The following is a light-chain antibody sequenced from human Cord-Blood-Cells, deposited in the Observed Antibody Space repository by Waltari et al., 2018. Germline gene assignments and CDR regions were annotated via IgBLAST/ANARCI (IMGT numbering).Light chain of an antibody. CDR3: QVWDSSSDHVV. CDR1: TIGSKS. J-gene: IGLJ2*01. CDR2: DDS. Sequence: SYVLTHPPSVSVAPGKTARITCGGNTIGSKSVHWYQQKPGPAPVLVVYDDSDRPSGIPERFSGSNSGNTATLTISRVEAGDEADYYCQVWDSSSDHVVFGGGTKLTVL. V-gene: IGLV3-21*03.